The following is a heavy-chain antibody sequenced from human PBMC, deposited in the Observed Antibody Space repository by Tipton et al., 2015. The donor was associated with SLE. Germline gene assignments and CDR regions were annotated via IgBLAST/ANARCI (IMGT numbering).Heavy chain of an antibody. Sequence: GLMKPSETLSLSCTVSGGSITNHHWNWIRQPPGKGLEWIGSVYYSGATSYNPSLKSRVTISVDPAKNQFSLKLTSVTAADTAVYYCARGMLTWRGAIIGVDVWGQGP. V-gene: IGHV4-59*08. D-gene: IGHD2-8*01. CDR2: VYYSGAT. CDR3: ARGMLTWRGAIIGVDV. J-gene: IGHJ6*02. CDR1: GGSITNHH.